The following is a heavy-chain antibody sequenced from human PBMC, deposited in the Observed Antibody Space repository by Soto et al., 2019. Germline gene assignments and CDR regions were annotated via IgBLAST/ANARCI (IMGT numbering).Heavy chain of an antibody. J-gene: IGHJ4*02. Sequence: ASVKVSCKASVYTLTSYAMHWVRQAPGQRLEWMGWINAGNGNTKYSQKFQGRFTISRDNAKNTLYLEMDSLRVEDTAVYFCSSSEHSAGQHWGQGTLVTVSS. V-gene: IGHV1-3*01. D-gene: IGHD6-6*01. CDR1: VYTLTSYA. CDR3: SSSEHSAGQH. CDR2: INAGNGNT.